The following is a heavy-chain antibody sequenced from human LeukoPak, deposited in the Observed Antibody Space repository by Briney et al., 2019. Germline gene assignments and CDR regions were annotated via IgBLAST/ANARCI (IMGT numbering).Heavy chain of an antibody. CDR3: ARMSSSYPDYYYGMDV. D-gene: IGHD2-15*01. J-gene: IGHJ6*02. V-gene: IGHV3-7*02. Sequence: PGGSLRLSCAASGFTFSGYWMSWVRQAPGKGLEWVANIKEDGSETWYVDSVKGRFTISRDNAKKSVFLQMNSLRGEDTAVYYCARMSSSYPDYYYGMDVWGQGTTVTVPS. CDR1: GFTFSGYW. CDR2: IKEDGSET.